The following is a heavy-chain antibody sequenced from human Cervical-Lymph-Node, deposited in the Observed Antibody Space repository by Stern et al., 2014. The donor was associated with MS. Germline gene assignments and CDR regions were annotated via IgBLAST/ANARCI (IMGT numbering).Heavy chain of an antibody. CDR3: ALRRSYYVY. J-gene: IGHJ4*02. D-gene: IGHD3-10*01. CDR2: LIPFFGAT. CDR1: GDTFSNYA. V-gene: IGHV1-69*01. Sequence: QVQLVQSGSEVKKPGSSVKVSCKASGDTFSNYALSWVRQAPGQGLEWVGGLIPFFGATRYGQKFQGRVTITPEESTGTAFMELTGLTSEDTAVYFCALRRSYYVYWGQGTLVTVSS.